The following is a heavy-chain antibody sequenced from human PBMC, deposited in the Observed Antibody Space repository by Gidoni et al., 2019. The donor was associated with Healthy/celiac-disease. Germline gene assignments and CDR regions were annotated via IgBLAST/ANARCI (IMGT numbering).Heavy chain of an antibody. CDR2: IYPGDSDT. D-gene: IGHD3-22*01. CDR3: ARLPTYYYDSSGLAWFDP. J-gene: IGHJ5*02. CDR1: GNRFTSYW. Sequence: EVQLVQSGAEVKKPGESLKSSCKGSGNRFTSYWIGWVRHMPGKGLEWMGIIYPGDSDTRYSPSFQGQVTISADKSISTAYLQWSSLKASDTAMYYCARLPTYYYDSSGLAWFDPWGQGTLVTVSS. V-gene: IGHV5-51*01.